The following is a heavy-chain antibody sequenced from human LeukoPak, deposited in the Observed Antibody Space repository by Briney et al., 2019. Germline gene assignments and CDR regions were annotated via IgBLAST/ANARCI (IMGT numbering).Heavy chain of an antibody. CDR2: INSDGSST. Sequence: PGGSLRLSCAASGFTFSSYWMHWVRQAPGKGLVWVSRINSDGSSTSYADSVKGRFTISRDNAKNTLYLQMNSLRAEDTAVYYCARAFDYGDYEGDAFDIWGQGTMVTVSS. D-gene: IGHD4-17*01. V-gene: IGHV3-74*01. CDR1: GFTFSSYW. CDR3: ARAFDYGDYEGDAFDI. J-gene: IGHJ3*02.